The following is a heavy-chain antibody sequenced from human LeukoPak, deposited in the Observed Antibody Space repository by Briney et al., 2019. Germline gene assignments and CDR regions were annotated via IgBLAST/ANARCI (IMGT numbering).Heavy chain of an antibody. J-gene: IGHJ5*02. CDR2: ISASGDRR. CDR1: GFIFNNYA. CDR3: AKDSPMWFDP. V-gene: IGHV3-23*01. Sequence: GGSLRLSCAASGFIFNNYAMNWVRQAPGKGLEWVSSISASGDRRYYADSVKGRFTISRDNSKNTLYLQMNSLRAEDTAVYYCAKDSPMWFDPWGQGTLVTVSS.